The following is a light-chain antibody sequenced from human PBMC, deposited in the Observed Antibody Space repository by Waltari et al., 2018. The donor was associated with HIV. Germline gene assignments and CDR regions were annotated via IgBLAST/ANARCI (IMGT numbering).Light chain of an antibody. CDR2: DNN. Sequence: QSVLTQPPSVSGAPGQRVTIACTGTRSNIGAGFDVHWYQQIPGNAPKLLIYDNNSRPSGVPDRRSSSKPGTSASLAITGLRSEDEADYYCQSYDRSQVGSLFFGGGTKLTV. J-gene: IGLJ2*01. CDR1: RSNIGAGFD. CDR3: QSYDRSQVGSLF. V-gene: IGLV1-40*01.